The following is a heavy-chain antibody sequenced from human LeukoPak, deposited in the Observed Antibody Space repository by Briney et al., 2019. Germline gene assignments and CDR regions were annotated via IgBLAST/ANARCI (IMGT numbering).Heavy chain of an antibody. V-gene: IGHV3-72*01. CDR2: CRNKANTYTT. Sequence: GGSLRLSCAASGFTFSDHYMDWVRLAPGKGLEWVGRCRNKANTYTTQYAASVEGSFSIQRDDSKNSLYVQMNSLKDGDTAVYYCAGEAGSYGPVVYWGQGTLVTVSS. CDR1: GFTFSDHY. J-gene: IGHJ4*02. D-gene: IGHD3-10*01. CDR3: AGEAGSYGPVVY.